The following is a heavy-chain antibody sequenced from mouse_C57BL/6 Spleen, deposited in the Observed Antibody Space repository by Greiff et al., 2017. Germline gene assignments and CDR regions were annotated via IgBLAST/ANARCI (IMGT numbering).Heavy chain of an antibody. J-gene: IGHJ3*01. CDR2: IDPSDSYT. CDR1: GYTFTSYW. D-gene: IGHD2-4*01. CDR3: ARSADYDWFAY. Sequence: QVQLQQPGAELVRPGTSVKLSCKASGYTFTSYWMHWVKQRPGQGLEWIGVIDPSDSYTNYNQKFKGKATLTVDTSSSTAYMQLSSLTSEDSAVXYCARSADYDWFAYWGQGTLVTVSA. V-gene: IGHV1-59*01.